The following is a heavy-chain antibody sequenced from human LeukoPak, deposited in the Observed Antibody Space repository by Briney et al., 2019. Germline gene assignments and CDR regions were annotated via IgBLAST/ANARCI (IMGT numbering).Heavy chain of an antibody. CDR2: IYSGGNT. Sequence: GGSLRLSCAASGFTVSNSFITWVRQAPGRGLEWVSVIYSGGNTHYADSVEGRFTISRDNFKNTLYLQMNSLRAEDTAVYYCARGLAWFDPWGQGTLVTVSS. V-gene: IGHV3-66*01. J-gene: IGHJ5*02. CDR1: GFTVSNSF. CDR3: ARGLAWFDP.